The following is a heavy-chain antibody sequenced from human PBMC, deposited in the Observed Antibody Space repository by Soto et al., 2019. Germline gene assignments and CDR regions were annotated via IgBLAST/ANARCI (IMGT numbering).Heavy chain of an antibody. J-gene: IGHJ4*02. Sequence: SEKLSLTCTGSGGSSSSYYWSWCRQPPVKGLGWIGYIYYSGSTNYNPSLKSRVTISVDTSKNQFSLKLSSVTAADTAVYYCARVKRCGGDSSPFDYWGQGPLVTVS. D-gene: IGHD2-21*02. V-gene: IGHV4-59*01. CDR3: ARVKRCGGDSSPFDY. CDR1: GGSSSSYY. CDR2: IYYSGST.